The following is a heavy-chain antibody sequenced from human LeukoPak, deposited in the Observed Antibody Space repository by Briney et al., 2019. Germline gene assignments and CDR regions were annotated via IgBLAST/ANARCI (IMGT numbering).Heavy chain of an antibody. CDR3: ARSPVYYGDYPSTYAFDI. V-gene: IGHV3-53*01. CDR1: GFTVSSDC. CDR2: IYSSGRT. J-gene: IGHJ3*02. D-gene: IGHD4-17*01. Sequence: GGSLRLSCVASGFTVSSDCITWVRQAPGKGLEWVSLIYSSGRTYYSDSVKGRLTISRDNSKNTLSLQMNSLRAEDSAVYYCARSPVYYGDYPSTYAFDIWGQGTMVIVSS.